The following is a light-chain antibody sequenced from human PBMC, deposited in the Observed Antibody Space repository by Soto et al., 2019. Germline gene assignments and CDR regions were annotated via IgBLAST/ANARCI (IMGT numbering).Light chain of an antibody. CDR3: CSYAGSSTYI. J-gene: IGLJ1*01. V-gene: IGLV2-23*01. CDR1: SSDVGSHNL. CDR2: EGS. Sequence: QSALTQPASVSGSPGQSITISCTGTSSDVGSHNLVSWYQQHPDRAPKLMIYEGSKRPSGVSNRFSGSKSGNTASLTISGLQAEAEADYFCCSYAGSSTYIFGSGTKLTVL.